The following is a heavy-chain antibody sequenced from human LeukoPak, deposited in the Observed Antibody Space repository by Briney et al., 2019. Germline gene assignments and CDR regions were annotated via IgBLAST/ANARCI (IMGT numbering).Heavy chain of an antibody. V-gene: IGHV3-23*01. Sequence: GSLRLSCAASGVIISSYAMSWVRQAPGKGLEWVSAINGRGDNTYYADFVKGRFTISRDNSKSTVYLQMNSLRTEDTVVYYCAKDRVSPGFNWFDPWGQGTLVTVSS. CDR2: INGRGDNT. D-gene: IGHD2/OR15-2a*01. J-gene: IGHJ5*02. CDR3: AKDRVSPGFNWFDP. CDR1: GVIISSYA.